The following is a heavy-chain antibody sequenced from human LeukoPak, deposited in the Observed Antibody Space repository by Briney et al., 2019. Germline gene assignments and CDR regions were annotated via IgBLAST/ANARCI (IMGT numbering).Heavy chain of an antibody. CDR2: IYYGGST. J-gene: IGHJ5*02. Sequence: SETLSLTCTVSGGSVSRNSDYWGWIRQPPGKGLEWIGSIYYGGSTYYNPSLKSRVTISVDTSKNQFSLKLSSVTAADTAVYYCARETPRPLFYYDSSGFTYNWFDPWGQGTLVTVSS. D-gene: IGHD3-22*01. CDR1: GGSVSRNSDY. V-gene: IGHV4-39*07. CDR3: ARETPRPLFYYDSSGFTYNWFDP.